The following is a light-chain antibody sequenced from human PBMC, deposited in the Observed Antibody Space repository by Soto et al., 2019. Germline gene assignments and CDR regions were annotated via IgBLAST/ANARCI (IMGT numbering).Light chain of an antibody. CDR3: QQYNNWPPLT. J-gene: IGKJ5*01. V-gene: IGKV1-39*01. CDR2: DAT. Sequence: DIQMTQSPSSLSASVGDRVTITCRASQTIGANLNWYRQQPGKAPTLLIYDATTLQTGVPSRFSVLGSGTDLTLTISSLQSEDFAFYDCQQYNNWPPLTFCQGTRLEIK. CDR1: QTIGAN.